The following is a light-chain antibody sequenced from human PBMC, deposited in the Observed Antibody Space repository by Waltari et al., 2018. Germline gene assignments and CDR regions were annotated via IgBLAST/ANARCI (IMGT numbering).Light chain of an antibody. Sequence: YDLTQPFSVSVSPGQTATITCSGDVLAEKYVRWFQQKPGQAPTLILYKDTERPSGIPERFSGSSSASTVTLTIRGALLEDEADYHCHAAADNNWFFGGGTKLTVL. V-gene: IGLV3-27*01. CDR3: HAAADNNWF. CDR1: VLAEKY. CDR2: KDT. J-gene: IGLJ2*01.